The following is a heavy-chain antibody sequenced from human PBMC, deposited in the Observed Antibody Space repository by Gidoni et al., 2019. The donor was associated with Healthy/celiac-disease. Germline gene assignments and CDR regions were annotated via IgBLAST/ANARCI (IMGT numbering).Heavy chain of an antibody. CDR2: INWNGGST. Sequence: EVQLVESGGGVVRPGGSLRLSGAASGFTFDDYGMGWVRQAPGKGLEWVSGINWNGGSTGYADSVKGRFTISRDNAKNSLYLQMNSLRAEDTALYYCAREGWEYYYDSRSLGYWGQGTLVTVSS. D-gene: IGHD3-22*01. CDR1: GFTFDDYG. J-gene: IGHJ4*02. V-gene: IGHV3-20*04. CDR3: AREGWEYYYDSRSLGY.